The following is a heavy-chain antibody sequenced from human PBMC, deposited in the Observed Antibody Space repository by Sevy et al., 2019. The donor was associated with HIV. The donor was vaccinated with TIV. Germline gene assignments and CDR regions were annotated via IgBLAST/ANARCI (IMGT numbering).Heavy chain of an antibody. D-gene: IGHD6-19*01. CDR3: AGPELTYTDGWHYFDY. V-gene: IGHV4-39*01. J-gene: IGHJ4*02. Sequence: SETLSLTCTVSGASISSSGYYWGWIRQPPGKGLEWVASINYSGSTFYNPSLKSRVTISADTSKNQFSLRLSSVTAAESSIYYCAGPELTYTDGWHYFDYWGQGTVVTVSS. CDR2: INYSGST. CDR1: GASISSSGYY.